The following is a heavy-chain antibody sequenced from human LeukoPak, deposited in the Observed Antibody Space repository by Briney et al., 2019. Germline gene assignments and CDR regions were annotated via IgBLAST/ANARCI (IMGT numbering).Heavy chain of an antibody. CDR1: GYTLTELS. J-gene: IGHJ4*02. Sequence: ASVKVSCKVSGYTLTELSMHWVRQAPGKGLEWMGGFDPEDGETIYAQKFQGRVTMTEGTSTDTAYMELSSLRSEDTAVYYCATSKGLLLSLDYWGQGTLVTVSS. D-gene: IGHD2-21*02. CDR3: ATSKGLLLSLDY. CDR2: FDPEDGET. V-gene: IGHV1-24*01.